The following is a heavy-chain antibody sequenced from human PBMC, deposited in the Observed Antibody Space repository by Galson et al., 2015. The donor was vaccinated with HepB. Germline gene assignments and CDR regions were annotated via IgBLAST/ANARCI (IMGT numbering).Heavy chain of an antibody. Sequence: SLRLSCAASGFTFSSYAMHWARQAPGKGLEWVAVISYDGSNKYYADSVEGRFTISRDNSKNTLYLQMNSLRAEDTAVYYCARDRGTARPHNWFDPWGQGTLVTVSS. D-gene: IGHD6-6*01. V-gene: IGHV3-30*04. CDR2: ISYDGSNK. J-gene: IGHJ5*02. CDR3: ARDRGTARPHNWFDP. CDR1: GFTFSSYA.